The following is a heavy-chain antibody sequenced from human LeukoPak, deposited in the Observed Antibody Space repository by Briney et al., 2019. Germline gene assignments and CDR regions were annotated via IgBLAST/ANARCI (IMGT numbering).Heavy chain of an antibody. CDR1: GRSFSIYY. CDR3: ARHPTALVSYGFDP. CDR2: IYYSGSP. D-gene: IGHD5-18*01. Sequence: PSETLSLTCTLSGRSFSIYYGSWIRQPPGKGLEWIGYIYYSGSPNYHPSLKSRVTITVDTSKNQFSLNLSSVTAADTAVYYCARHPTALVSYGFDPWGQGTLVTVSS. V-gene: IGHV4-59*08. J-gene: IGHJ5*02.